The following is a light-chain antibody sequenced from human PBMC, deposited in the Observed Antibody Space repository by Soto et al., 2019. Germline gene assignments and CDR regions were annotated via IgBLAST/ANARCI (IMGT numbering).Light chain of an antibody. CDR2: GAS. V-gene: IGKV3-20*01. Sequence: EIVLTQSPGTLSLYTGERSTLSCRASQSVSSSYLAWYQQKPGQAPRLLIYGASSSATGIPDRFSGSGSGKDFTLTISRLEPEDFAVYYCQQYDSSPVTFGQGNTVAIK. CDR1: QSVSSSY. CDR3: QQYDSSPVT. J-gene: IGKJ1*01.